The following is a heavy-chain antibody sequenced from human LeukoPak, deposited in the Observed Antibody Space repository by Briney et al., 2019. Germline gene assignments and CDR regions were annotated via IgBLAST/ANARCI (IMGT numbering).Heavy chain of an antibody. Sequence: PGGSLRLSCAASGFTFSSYWMHWVRQAPGKGLVWVSRINTDGSSTSYADSVKGRFTISRDNAKNTLYLQMNGLRAEDTAVYYCASTHPSYSSSWYDLGYWGQGTLVTVSS. J-gene: IGHJ4*02. CDR1: GFTFSSYW. D-gene: IGHD6-13*01. CDR2: INTDGSST. CDR3: ASTHPSYSSSWYDLGY. V-gene: IGHV3-74*01.